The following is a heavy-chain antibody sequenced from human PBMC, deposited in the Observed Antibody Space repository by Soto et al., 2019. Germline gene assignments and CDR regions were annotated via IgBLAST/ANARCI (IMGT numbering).Heavy chain of an antibody. D-gene: IGHD1-1*01. CDR1: GFSLYNYA. Sequence: EVQLVESGGGLVQPGGSLRLSCAASGFSLYNYAMDWVRQAPGQGLEWVSYISLSSANIHYADSVRGRFTVSRDNAKNSLYLQMNSLRAEDTAVYYCVRGPLRGNEWARSVDLWGRGTLVTVSS. CDR3: VRGPLRGNEWARSVDL. J-gene: IGHJ2*01. CDR2: ISLSSANI. V-gene: IGHV3-48*01.